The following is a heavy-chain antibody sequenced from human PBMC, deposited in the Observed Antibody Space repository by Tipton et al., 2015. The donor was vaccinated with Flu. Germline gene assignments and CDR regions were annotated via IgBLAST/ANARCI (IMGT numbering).Heavy chain of an antibody. CDR2: IYTSGST. CDR3: ARSKYPPQGGVVDDY. Sequence: TLSLTCTVSGGSISSGSYYWSWIRQPAGKGLEWIGRIYTSGSTNYNPSLNSRVTISVDTSKNQFSLKLSSVTAADTAVYYCARSKYPPQGGVVDDYWGQGTLVTVSS. D-gene: IGHD3-3*01. V-gene: IGHV4-61*02. J-gene: IGHJ4*02. CDR1: GGSISSGSYY.